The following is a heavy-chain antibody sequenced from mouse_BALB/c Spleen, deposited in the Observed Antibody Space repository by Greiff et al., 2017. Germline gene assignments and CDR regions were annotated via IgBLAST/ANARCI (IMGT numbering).Heavy chain of an antibody. D-gene: IGHD2-2*01. CDR1: GYSITSDYA. Sequence: EVQLQQSGPGLVKPSQSLSLTCTVTGYSITSDYAWNWIRQFPGNKLEWMGYISYSGSTSYNPSLKSRISITRDTSKNQFFLQLNSVTTEDTATYYCARNGVTTFAYWGQGTLVTVSA. J-gene: IGHJ3*01. V-gene: IGHV3-2*02. CDR3: ARNGVTTFAY. CDR2: ISYSGST.